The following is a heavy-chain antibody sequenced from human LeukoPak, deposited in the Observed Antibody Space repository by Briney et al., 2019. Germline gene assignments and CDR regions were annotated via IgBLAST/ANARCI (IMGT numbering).Heavy chain of an antibody. V-gene: IGHV3-33*01. J-gene: IGHJ4*02. D-gene: IGHD6-19*01. Sequence: GRSLRLSCAASGFTFTNYAMHWVRQAPGKGLEWVAVIWDDGGNKFYADSVKGRFTISRDNSKNTLYLQMNSLRAEDTAVYYCARDRDSSDWYNEGFDYWGQGTLVTVSS. CDR3: ARDRDSSDWYNEGFDY. CDR1: GFTFTNYA. CDR2: IWDDGGNK.